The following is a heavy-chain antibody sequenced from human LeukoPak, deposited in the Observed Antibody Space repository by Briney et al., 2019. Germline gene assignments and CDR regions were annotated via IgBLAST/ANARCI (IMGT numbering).Heavy chain of an antibody. CDR2: LNLDGSDK. V-gene: IGHV3-7*03. D-gene: IGHD2-15*01. CDR1: GFTFSESW. CDR3: ARDLGGKSGTFDY. Sequence: GGSLRLSCVVSGFTFSESWMSWVRQAPGKGLGWVASLNLDGSDKYYVDSVKGRFTISRDNAKNSLYLQMDSLRVEDTAVYYCARDLGGKSGTFDYWGQGTLVTVSS. J-gene: IGHJ4*02.